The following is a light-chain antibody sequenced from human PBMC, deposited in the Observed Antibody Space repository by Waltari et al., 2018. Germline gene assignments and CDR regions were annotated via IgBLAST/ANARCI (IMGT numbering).Light chain of an antibody. CDR1: SSDFGGYTH. J-gene: IGLJ1*01. V-gene: IGLV2-14*01. CDR2: DVS. Sequence: QSALTQPASVSGSPGQSITISCTGTSSDFGGYTHVSWYQQLPGKAPKLMIYDVSKRPSGVSNRFSGSKSGNTASLTISGLQAEDEADYYCSSDTSSGTYVFGTGTKVTVL. CDR3: SSDTSSGTYV.